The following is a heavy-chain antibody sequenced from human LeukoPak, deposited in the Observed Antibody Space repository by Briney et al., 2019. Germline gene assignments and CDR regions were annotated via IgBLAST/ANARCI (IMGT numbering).Heavy chain of an antibody. Sequence: GGSLRLSCAASGFTFSSYWMTWVRQAPGEGLEWVANIKQDGSKKNYVDSVKGRFTISRDNAKNSLYLQMNSLRAEDTAVYYCATPLDYYDSSGYHQGGDWGQGTLVTVSS. D-gene: IGHD3-22*01. V-gene: IGHV3-7*03. CDR2: IKQDGSKK. CDR1: GFTFSSYW. J-gene: IGHJ4*02. CDR3: ATPLDYYDSSGYHQGGD.